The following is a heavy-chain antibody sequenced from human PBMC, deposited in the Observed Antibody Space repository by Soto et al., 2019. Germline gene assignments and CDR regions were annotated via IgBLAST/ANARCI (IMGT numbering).Heavy chain of an antibody. V-gene: IGHV3-73*02. J-gene: IGHJ4*02. CDR2: IRSKANSYAT. CDR1: GFTFSGSA. Sequence: EVQLVESGGGLVQPGGSLKLSCAASGFTFSGSAMHWVRQASGKGLEWVGRIRSKANSYATAYAVSVNGRFTISRDDSKNTAYLQMNSLKTEDTGVYYCTRRGSLRYSSSPLDYWGQGTLVTVSS. D-gene: IGHD6-6*01. CDR3: TRRGSLRYSSSPLDY.